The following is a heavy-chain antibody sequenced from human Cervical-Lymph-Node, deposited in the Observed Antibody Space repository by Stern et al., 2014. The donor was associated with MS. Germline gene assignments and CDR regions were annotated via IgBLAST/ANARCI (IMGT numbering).Heavy chain of an antibody. CDR3: ARDNDDNGMAV. Sequence: MQLVESGAEVKKPGSSVKVSCTASGDTFINFGISWVRQAPGQGLEWMGGVLPLFGTTAYGEKFQGRITINGDESATTVYMELSSLRSEGKAVYYCARDNDDNGMAVWGQGTTVIVSS. J-gene: IGHJ6*02. CDR2: VLPLFGTT. CDR1: GDTFINFG. V-gene: IGHV1-69*01. D-gene: IGHD1-1*01.